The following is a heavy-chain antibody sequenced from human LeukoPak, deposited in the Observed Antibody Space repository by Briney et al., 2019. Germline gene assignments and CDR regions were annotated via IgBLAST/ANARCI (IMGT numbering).Heavy chain of an antibody. CDR2: IYYSGST. Sequence: SETLSLTCTVSGGSISSYYWSWIRQPPGKGLEWIGYIYYSGSTNYNPSLKSRVTISVDTSKNQFSLKLSSVTAADTAVYYCARGRRGGSGLGFDYWGQGTLVTVSS. CDR3: ARGRRGGSGLGFDY. V-gene: IGHV4-59*01. D-gene: IGHD2-15*01. J-gene: IGHJ4*02. CDR1: GGSISSYY.